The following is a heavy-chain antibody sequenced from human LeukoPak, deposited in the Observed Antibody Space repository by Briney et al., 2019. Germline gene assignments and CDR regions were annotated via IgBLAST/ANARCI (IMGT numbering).Heavy chain of an antibody. CDR1: GFTFSSYS. V-gene: IGHV3-48*04. J-gene: IGHJ4*02. Sequence: PGGSLRLSCAASGFTFSSYSMNWVRQAPGKGLEWVSYISSSSSTIYYADSVKGRFTISRDNAKNSLYLQMNSLRAEDTALYYCAKDREASYCSGGSCYLIGNYFDYWGQGTLVTASS. CDR2: ISSSSSTI. CDR3: AKDREASYCSGGSCYLIGNYFDY. D-gene: IGHD2-15*01.